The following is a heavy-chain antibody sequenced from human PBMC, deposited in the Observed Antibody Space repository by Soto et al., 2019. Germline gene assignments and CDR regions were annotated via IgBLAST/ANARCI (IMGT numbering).Heavy chain of an antibody. CDR2: ISTFNGNT. V-gene: IGHV1-18*04. CDR3: ARLTGYSSGWFDF. J-gene: IGHJ4*02. CDR1: GYTFTNHG. Sequence: QVQLVQSGAEVKKPGASVKVSCKASGYTFTNHGITWVRQAPGQGLEWMGWISTFNGNTNYAQKFQGRVTMTTDTSTNTAYMELRRLGSDDTAVYYCARLTGYSSGWFDFWGPGTLVTVSS. D-gene: IGHD6-19*01.